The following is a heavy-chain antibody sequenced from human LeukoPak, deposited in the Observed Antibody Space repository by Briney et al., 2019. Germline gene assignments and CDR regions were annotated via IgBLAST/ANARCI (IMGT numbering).Heavy chain of an antibody. J-gene: IGHJ6*03. D-gene: IGHD6-19*01. CDR2: ISSSGRTI. CDR3: ARDGGAYSRGWYYYYYYMDV. CDR1: GFTFSSYE. Sequence: WGSLRLSCAASGFTFSSYEMNWVRQAPGKGLEWVSYISSSGRTIYYADSVKGRFTSSRDNAKNSLYLQMNSLRAKDTAVYYCARDGGAYSRGWYYYYYYMDVWGKGTTVTISS. V-gene: IGHV3-48*03.